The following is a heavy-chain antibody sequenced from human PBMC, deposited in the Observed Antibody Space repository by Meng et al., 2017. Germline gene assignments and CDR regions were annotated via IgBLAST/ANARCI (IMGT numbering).Heavy chain of an antibody. CDR1: GYTFTGYY. Sequence: ASVKVSCKASGYTFTGYYMHWVRQAPGQGLEWMGIINPSGGSTSYAQKFQGRVTMTRDTSTSTVYMELSSLRSEDTAVYYCARDFPAYCSGGSCFYYSDYWGQGTLVTVSS. V-gene: IGHV1-46*01. D-gene: IGHD2-15*01. J-gene: IGHJ4*02. CDR3: ARDFPAYCSGGSCFYYSDY. CDR2: INPSGGST.